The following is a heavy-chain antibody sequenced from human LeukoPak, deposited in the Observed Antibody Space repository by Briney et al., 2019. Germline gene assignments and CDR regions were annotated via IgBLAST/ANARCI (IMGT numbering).Heavy chain of an antibody. J-gene: IGHJ4*02. Sequence: GRSLRLSCAASGFTFSSYAMHWVRQAPGKGLEWVAVISYDGSNKYYADSVKGRFTISRDNSKNTLYLQMNSLRAEDTAVYYCARGQRITGTGTYDYWGQGTLVTVSS. D-gene: IGHD1-7*01. CDR1: GFTFSSYA. CDR3: ARGQRITGTGTYDY. CDR2: ISYDGSNK. V-gene: IGHV3-30-3*01.